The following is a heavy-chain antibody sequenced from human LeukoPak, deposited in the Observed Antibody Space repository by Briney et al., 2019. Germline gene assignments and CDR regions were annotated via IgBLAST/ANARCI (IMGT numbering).Heavy chain of an antibody. Sequence: PGGSLRLSCTASGFTFSNFWMGWVRQVPGKGLEWVVNINEGGNEKNYVDSVKGRFTASRDNAQNSLYLQMNSLRVEDTAVYYCARHPNSNWDYWGQGTLVTVSS. CDR1: GFTFSNFW. CDR2: INEGGNEK. CDR3: ARHPNSNWDY. J-gene: IGHJ4*02. D-gene: IGHD6-13*01. V-gene: IGHV3-7*03.